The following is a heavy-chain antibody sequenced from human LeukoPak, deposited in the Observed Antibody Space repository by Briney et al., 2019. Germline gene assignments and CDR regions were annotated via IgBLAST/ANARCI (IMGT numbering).Heavy chain of an antibody. CDR3: AEDTGPAAGITADY. Sequence: SGGSLRLSCAASGFTFSSYAMTWVRQAPGKGLEWVSTIRGSDDSTYYADSVKGRFTISRDNSKNTLYLQMNSLRAEDTAIYYCAEDTGPAAGITADYWGQGTLVTVSS. CDR2: IRGSDDST. CDR1: GFTFSSYA. J-gene: IGHJ4*02. V-gene: IGHV3-23*01. D-gene: IGHD6-13*01.